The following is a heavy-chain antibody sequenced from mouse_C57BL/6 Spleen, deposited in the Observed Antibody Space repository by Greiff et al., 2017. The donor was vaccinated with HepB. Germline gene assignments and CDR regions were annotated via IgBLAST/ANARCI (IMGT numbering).Heavy chain of an antibody. V-gene: IGHV14-1*01. Sequence: EVQLQQSGAELVRPGASVKLSCTASGFNIKDYYMHWVKQRPEQGLEWIGRIDPEDGDTEYAPKFQGKATMTADTSSNTAYLQLSSLTSEDTAVYYCTTGYQVPYYFDYWGQGTTLTVSS. J-gene: IGHJ2*01. CDR2: IDPEDGDT. D-gene: IGHD2-2*01. CDR1: GFNIKDYY. CDR3: TTGYQVPYYFDY.